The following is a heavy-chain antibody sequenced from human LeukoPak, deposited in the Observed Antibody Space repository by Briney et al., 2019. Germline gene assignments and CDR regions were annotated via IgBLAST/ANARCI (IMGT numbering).Heavy chain of an antibody. V-gene: IGHV4-38-2*02. Sequence: SETLSLTCTVSGYSISSGYYWGWIRQPPGKGLEWIGSIYHSGSTYYNPSLKSRVTISVDTSKNQFSLKLSSVTAADTAVYYCARQYGDYVFFGRAAPYYFDYWGQGTLVTVSS. D-gene: IGHD4-17*01. CDR2: IYHSGST. J-gene: IGHJ4*02. CDR3: ARQYGDYVFFGRAAPYYFDY. CDR1: GYSISSGYY.